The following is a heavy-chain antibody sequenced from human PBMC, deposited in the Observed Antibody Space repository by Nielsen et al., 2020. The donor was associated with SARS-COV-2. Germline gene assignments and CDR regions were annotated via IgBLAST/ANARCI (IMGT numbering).Heavy chain of an antibody. V-gene: IGHV3-30*04. D-gene: IGHD2-8*01. Sequence: GESLKISCAAAGFTFSNYAMHWVRQAPGKGLEWVALIVYDGRNEYYTDSVKGRFTISRDNSANMLYLQMNSLRDDDTAVYYCVGIHGVRGNRGSIYFGLDVWGRGTTVTVSS. J-gene: IGHJ6*02. CDR2: IVYDGRNE. CDR3: VGIHGVRGNRGSIYFGLDV. CDR1: GFTFSNYA.